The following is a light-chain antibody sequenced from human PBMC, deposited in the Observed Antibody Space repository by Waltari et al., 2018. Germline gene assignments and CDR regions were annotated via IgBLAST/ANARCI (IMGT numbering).Light chain of an antibody. CDR3: ASWDDSLNGHWV. J-gene: IGLJ3*02. CDR2: RSD. V-gene: IGLV1-44*01. Sequence: QSVLTQPPSASGTPGQRVTISCSGSASNIGGNLVNWSQQLPGKAPKLLIYRSDQRPSGVQDRFSGSKTGTSASLAISGLQSDDEADYFCASWDDSLNGHWVFGGGTKVTVL. CDR1: ASNIGGNL.